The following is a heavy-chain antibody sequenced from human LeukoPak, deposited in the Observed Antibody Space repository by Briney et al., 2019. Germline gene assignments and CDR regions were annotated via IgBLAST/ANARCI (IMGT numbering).Heavy chain of an antibody. CDR3: ARFTSSWPNWFDP. J-gene: IGHJ5*02. D-gene: IGHD6-13*01. V-gene: IGHV4-30-4*07. CDR2: IYYSGST. CDR1: GGSISSGGYS. Sequence: SETLSLTCAVSGGSISSGGYSWSWIRQPPGKGLEWIGYIYYSGSTYYNPSLKSRVTISVDTSKNQFSLKLNSVTAADTAVYYCARFTSSWPNWFDPWGQGTLVTVSS.